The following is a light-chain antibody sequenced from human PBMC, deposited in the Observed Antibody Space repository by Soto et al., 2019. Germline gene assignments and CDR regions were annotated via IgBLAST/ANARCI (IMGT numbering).Light chain of an antibody. Sequence: SYELTQPPSVSVAPGKTARITCGGNNIGSKSVHWYQQKSGQAPVLVIYYDSDRPSGIPERFSGSNSGNTATLTISRVEAGDEADYYCQVWDSSSDGVFGGGTKLTVL. CDR3: QVWDSSSDGV. CDR1: NIGSKS. J-gene: IGLJ3*02. V-gene: IGLV3-21*04. CDR2: YDS.